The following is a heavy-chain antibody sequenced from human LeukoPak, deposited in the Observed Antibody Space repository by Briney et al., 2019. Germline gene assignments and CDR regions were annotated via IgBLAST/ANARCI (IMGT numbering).Heavy chain of an antibody. CDR2: FYASGSI. Sequence: GGSLRLSCAVSGFTVSSNYMGWVRQAPGKGLEGGSVFYASGSIYYADSVKGRFTISRDNSENTVFLQMNTLRAEDTAVYYCARLEKNSYYYMDVWGKGTTVTVSS. CDR3: ARLEKNSYYYMDV. CDR1: GFTVSSNY. D-gene: IGHD1-1*01. V-gene: IGHV3-53*01. J-gene: IGHJ6*03.